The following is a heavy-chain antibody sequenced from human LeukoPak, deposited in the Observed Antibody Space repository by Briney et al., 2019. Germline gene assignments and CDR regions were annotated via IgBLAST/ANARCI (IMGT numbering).Heavy chain of an antibody. J-gene: IGHJ4*02. CDR2: IYYSGST. CDR3: ARHRHYYESSGRRLRNYYFDY. Sequence: SETLSLTCTVSGGSISSSSYYWGWIRQPPGKGLEWIGSIYYSGSTNYNSALKSRLTLSVDTSKNQFSLKLSSVTAADTAVYYCARHRHYYESSGRRLRNYYFDYWGQGTLVTVSS. D-gene: IGHD3-22*01. CDR1: GGSISSSSYY. V-gene: IGHV4-39*01.